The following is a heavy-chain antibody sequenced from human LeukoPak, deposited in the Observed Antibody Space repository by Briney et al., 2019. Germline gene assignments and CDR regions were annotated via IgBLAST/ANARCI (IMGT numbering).Heavy chain of an antibody. Sequence: PSETLSLTCAVSGGSISSGGYSWSWIRQPPGKGLEWIGYIYHSGSTYYNPSLKSRVTISVDRSKSQFSLKLSSVTAADTAVYYCARVRGYCSSTSCYRYWYFDLWGRGTLVTVSS. D-gene: IGHD2-2*01. CDR1: GGSISSGGYS. CDR3: ARVRGYCSSTSCYRYWYFDL. J-gene: IGHJ2*01. CDR2: IYHSGST. V-gene: IGHV4-30-2*01.